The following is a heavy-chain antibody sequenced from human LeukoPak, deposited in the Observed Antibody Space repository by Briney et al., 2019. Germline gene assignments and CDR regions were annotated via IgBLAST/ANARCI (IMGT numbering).Heavy chain of an antibody. Sequence: TSETLSLTCTVSSGSITSSNYYWRWIRQPPGKGLEWIGSFYYSGSTNYNPSLKSRVTISVDTSKNQFSLKLSSVTAADTAVYYCVYYYGSGSVEYWGQGTLVTVSS. CDR1: SGSITSSNYY. V-gene: IGHV4-39*01. CDR2: FYYSGST. J-gene: IGHJ4*02. D-gene: IGHD3-10*01. CDR3: VYYYGSGSVEY.